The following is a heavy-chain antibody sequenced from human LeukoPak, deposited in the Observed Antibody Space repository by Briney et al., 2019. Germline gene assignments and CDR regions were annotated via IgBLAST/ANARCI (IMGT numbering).Heavy chain of an antibody. CDR1: GFTFSSYS. V-gene: IGHV3-48*01. J-gene: IGHJ4*02. Sequence: PGGSLRLSCAASGFTFSSYSMNWVRQAPGKGLEWVSYISSSSSTIYYADSVKGRFTISRDNAKNSLYLQMNSLRAEDTAVYYCAGVAGANDYWGQGTLVTVSS. CDR2: ISSSSSTI. CDR3: AGVAGANDY. D-gene: IGHD3-16*01.